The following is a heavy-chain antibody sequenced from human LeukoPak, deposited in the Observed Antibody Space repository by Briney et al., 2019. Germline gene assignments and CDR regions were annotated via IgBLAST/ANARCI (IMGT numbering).Heavy chain of an antibody. V-gene: IGHV3-21*01. CDR3: ARGYLRGYCSSTSCLDFDY. Sequence: GDLRLSCAASGFTFSSYSMNWVRQAPGKGLEWVSSISSSSSYIYYADSVKGRFTISRDNARNSLYLQMNSLRAEDTAVYYCARGYLRGYCSSTSCLDFDYWGQGTLVTVSS. CDR2: ISSSSSYI. J-gene: IGHJ4*02. CDR1: GFTFSSYS. D-gene: IGHD2-2*01.